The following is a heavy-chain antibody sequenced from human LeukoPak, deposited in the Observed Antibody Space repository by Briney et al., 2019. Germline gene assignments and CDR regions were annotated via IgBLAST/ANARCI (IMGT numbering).Heavy chain of an antibody. Sequence: PGGSLRLSCAASGFTFSDCAMTWVRQAPGKGLEWVSGISGFGGSTYYADSMKGRFTISRDNSKNTLFLQMHSLRADDTAVYYCARPKYSNSYYWFDPWGQGTLVTVSS. J-gene: IGHJ5*02. V-gene: IGHV3-23*01. CDR3: ARPKYSNSYYWFDP. CDR2: ISGFGGST. CDR1: GFTFSDCA. D-gene: IGHD2-2*01.